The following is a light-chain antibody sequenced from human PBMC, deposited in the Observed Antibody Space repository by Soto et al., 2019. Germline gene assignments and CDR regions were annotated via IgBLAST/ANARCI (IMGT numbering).Light chain of an antibody. J-gene: IGKJ1*01. Sequence: EIVLTQSPGTLSLSPGERATLSCRASQSVSSSFLAWYQQKPGQAPRLLIYSASSRATGIPDRFSGSGSGTDFSITISRLEPEDFAVYYCLQYGSSGTFGQGTKVEIK. CDR1: QSVSSSF. CDR2: SAS. CDR3: LQYGSSGT. V-gene: IGKV3-20*01.